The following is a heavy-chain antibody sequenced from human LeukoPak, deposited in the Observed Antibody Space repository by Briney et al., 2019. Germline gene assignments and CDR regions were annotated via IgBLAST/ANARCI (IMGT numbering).Heavy chain of an antibody. J-gene: IGHJ4*02. CDR3: AKDYGYSSSSGEGYFDY. V-gene: IGHV3-9*01. Sequence: GGSLRLSCAASGFTFDDYAMHWVRHAPGKGLEWVSGISWNSGSIGYADSVKGRFTISRDNAKNSLYLQMNSLRAEDTALYYCAKDYGYSSSSGEGYFDYWGQGTLVTVSS. D-gene: IGHD6-6*01. CDR2: ISWNSGSI. CDR1: GFTFDDYA.